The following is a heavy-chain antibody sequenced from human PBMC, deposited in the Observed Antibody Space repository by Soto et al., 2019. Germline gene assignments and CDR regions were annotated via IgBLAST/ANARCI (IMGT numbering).Heavy chain of an antibody. V-gene: IGHV3-23*01. D-gene: IGHD3-10*01. Sequence: EVQLLESGGGLVQPGGSLRLSCAASGFTFSSYAMSWVRQAPGKGLEWVSAISGSGGSTYYADSVKGRVTISRDNSKNTLYLQMNSLRAEDTAVYYCAKHGGRDGSGSYSPVDYWGQGTLVTVSS. CDR3: AKHGGRDGSGSYSPVDY. J-gene: IGHJ4*02. CDR2: ISGSGGST. CDR1: GFTFSSYA.